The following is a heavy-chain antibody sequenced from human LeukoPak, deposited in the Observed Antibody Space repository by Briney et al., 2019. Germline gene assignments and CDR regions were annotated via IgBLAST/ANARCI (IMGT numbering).Heavy chain of an antibody. V-gene: IGHV3-66*01. Sequence: GGSLRLSCAASGFTVSSNYMSWVRQAPGKGLEWVSVIYSGGSTYYADSVKGRFTISRDNSKNTLYLQMNSLRAEDTAVCYCAGGVGATTPYFDYWGQGTLVTVSS. CDR1: GFTVSSNY. D-gene: IGHD1-26*01. CDR2: IYSGGST. J-gene: IGHJ4*02. CDR3: AGGVGATTPYFDY.